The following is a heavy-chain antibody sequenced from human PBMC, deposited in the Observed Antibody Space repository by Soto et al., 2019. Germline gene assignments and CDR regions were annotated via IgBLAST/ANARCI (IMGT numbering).Heavy chain of an antibody. J-gene: IGHJ4*02. Sequence: SVKVSCKASGFTFTSSAMQWVRQARGQRLEWIGWIVACSGNTNYAQKLQERVTITRDISTSTAYMELSSLRSDDTAVYYFASRIRQGPYSLDYPGQGTLVIRSS. V-gene: IGHV1-58*02. CDR3: ASRIRQGPYSLDY. CDR1: GFTFTSSA. D-gene: IGHD2-15*01. CDR2: IVACSGNT.